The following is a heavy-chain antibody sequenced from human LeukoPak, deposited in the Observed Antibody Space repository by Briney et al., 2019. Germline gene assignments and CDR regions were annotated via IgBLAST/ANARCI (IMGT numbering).Heavy chain of an antibody. J-gene: IGHJ4*02. D-gene: IGHD3-22*01. CDR2: IRYDGSNK. V-gene: IGHV3-30*02. Sequence: GGSLRLSCAASGFTFSSYGMHWVRQAPGKGLEWVAFIRYDGSNKYYADSVKGRFTISRDNSKNTLFLQMNSLRAEDTAVYYCAKDEYYYDTSGFYVYWGQGTLVTVSS. CDR1: GFTFSSYG. CDR3: AKDEYYYDTSGFYVY.